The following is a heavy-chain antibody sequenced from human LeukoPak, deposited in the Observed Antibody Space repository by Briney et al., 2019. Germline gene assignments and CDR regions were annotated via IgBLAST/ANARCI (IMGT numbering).Heavy chain of an antibody. J-gene: IGHJ4*02. CDR3: ARQGPASSNYFDS. D-gene: IGHD1-14*01. Sequence: GESLKISCKGSGYSFSNYWIGWVRQMPGKGLEWMGIIYPGDSDTRYGPSFQGQVTISADKSISTAYLQWSSLKASDTAMYYCARQGPASSNYFDSWGQGTLVTVSS. CDR2: IYPGDSDT. CDR1: GYSFSNYW. V-gene: IGHV5-51*01.